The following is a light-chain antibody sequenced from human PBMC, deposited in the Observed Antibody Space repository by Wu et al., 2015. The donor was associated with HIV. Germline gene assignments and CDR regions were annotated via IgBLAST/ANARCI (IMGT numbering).Light chain of an antibody. CDR1: QSISRY. CDR2: AAS. Sequence: DIQMTQSSSSLSAFVGDRVTITCRASQSISRYLNWYQEKPGKAPKLLIYAASTLQSGVPSRFSGRGSGTDFALTISSLQPEDFGTYYCQQSYSTFTFGGGTKVEIK. V-gene: IGKV1-39*01. J-gene: IGKJ4*01. CDR3: QQSYSTFT.